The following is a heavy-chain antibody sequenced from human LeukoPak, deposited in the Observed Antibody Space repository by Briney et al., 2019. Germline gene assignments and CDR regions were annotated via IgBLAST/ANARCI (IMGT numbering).Heavy chain of an antibody. CDR3: AKDINGLVGATTTFDY. D-gene: IGHD1-26*01. J-gene: IGHJ4*02. CDR1: GSTFDDYA. V-gene: IGHV3-9*01. Sequence: PGRSLRLSCAASGSTFDDYAMHWARQAPGKGLEWVSGISWNSGSIGYADSVKGRFTISRDNAKNSLYLQMNSLRAEDTALYYCAKDINGLVGATTTFDYWGQGTLVTVSS. CDR2: ISWNSGSI.